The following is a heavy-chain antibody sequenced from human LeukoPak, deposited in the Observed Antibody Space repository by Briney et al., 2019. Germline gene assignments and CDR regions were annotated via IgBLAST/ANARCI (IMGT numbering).Heavy chain of an antibody. Sequence: PSETLSLTCTVSGGSISSGGYYWSWLRRPAGKGLEWFGRIYTNGSTNYNPSLKSRVTISVDTSKNQFSLKLSSVTAADTAVYYCARARYGCSGGSCYSGFDYWGQGTLVTVSS. V-gene: IGHV4-61*02. J-gene: IGHJ4*02. CDR2: IYTNGST. CDR1: GGSISSGGYY. D-gene: IGHD2-15*01. CDR3: ARARYGCSGGSCYSGFDY.